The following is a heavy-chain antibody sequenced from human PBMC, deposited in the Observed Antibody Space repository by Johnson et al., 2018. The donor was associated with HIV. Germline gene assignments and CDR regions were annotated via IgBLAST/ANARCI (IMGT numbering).Heavy chain of an antibody. CDR3: AKCGRWFEESIDAFDI. CDR1: GFTFSSYG. CDR2: IRYDGSNK. V-gene: IGHV3-30*02. J-gene: IGHJ3*02. Sequence: QVQLVESGGGVVQPGGSLRLSCAASGFTFSSYGMHWVRQAPGKGLEWVAVIRYDGSNKYYADSVKGRFTISRDNSKNPLYLQMNNLRAEDTAVNYCAKCGRWFEESIDAFDIWGQGTMVTVSS. D-gene: IGHD3-10*01.